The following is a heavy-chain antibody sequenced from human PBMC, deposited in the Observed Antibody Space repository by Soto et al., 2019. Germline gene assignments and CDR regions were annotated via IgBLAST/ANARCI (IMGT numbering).Heavy chain of an antibody. Sequence: ASVKVSCKASGYTFTSYGISWVRQALGQGLEWLGWISAHNGNTNYAQKIQGRVTLTTDTFTGTAYMEVRSLRSDDTAVYYCATDGGVAVAGTFEFWGQGTLVTVSS. CDR3: ATDGGVAVAGTFEF. J-gene: IGHJ4*02. V-gene: IGHV1-18*01. CDR1: GYTFTSYG. D-gene: IGHD6-19*01. CDR2: ISAHNGNT.